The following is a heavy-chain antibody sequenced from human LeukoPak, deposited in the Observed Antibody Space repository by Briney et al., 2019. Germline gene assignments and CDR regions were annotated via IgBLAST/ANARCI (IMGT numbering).Heavy chain of an antibody. D-gene: IGHD2-2*01. V-gene: IGHV4-38-2*02. CDR2: IYHSGST. CDR1: GYSISSGYN. J-gene: IGHJ4*02. CDR3: ARGQYLVY. Sequence: PSETLSLTCTVSGYSISSGYNWDWIRQPPGKGLEWIGSIYHSGSTYYTPSLKSRVTISVDTSKNQFSLKLSSVTAADPAVYYCARGQYLVYWGQGTLVTVSS.